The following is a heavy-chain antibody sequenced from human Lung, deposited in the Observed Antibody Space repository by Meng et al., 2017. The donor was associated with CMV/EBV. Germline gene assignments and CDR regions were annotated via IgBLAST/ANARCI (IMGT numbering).Heavy chain of an antibody. CDR3: ARDRGTIFGVDFDY. J-gene: IGHJ4*02. D-gene: IGHD3-3*01. Sequence: VFXKASGCTFSSYATSWVRQAPGQGLEWMGGFIPIFGTANYAQKSQGRVTITTDESTSTAYMELSSLRSEDTAVYYCARDRGTIFGVDFDYWGQGTLVTVSS. V-gene: IGHV1-69*05. CDR1: GCTFSSYA. CDR2: FIPIFGTA.